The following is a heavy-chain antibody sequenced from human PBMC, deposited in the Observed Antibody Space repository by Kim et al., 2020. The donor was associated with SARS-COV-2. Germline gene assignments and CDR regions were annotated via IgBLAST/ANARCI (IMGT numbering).Heavy chain of an antibody. CDR3: ARLYSARPDY. Sequence: SETLSLTCTVSGVSMSRSSYYWGWIRQPPGKGLEWIGSMYYSGSTYYNPSLKSRVTISGDTSKNQFSLKMTSVTAADTAVYYCARLYSARPDYWGQGSVVTVSS. V-gene: IGHV4-39*01. CDR2: MYYSGST. D-gene: IGHD5-12*01. J-gene: IGHJ4*02. CDR1: GVSMSRSSYY.